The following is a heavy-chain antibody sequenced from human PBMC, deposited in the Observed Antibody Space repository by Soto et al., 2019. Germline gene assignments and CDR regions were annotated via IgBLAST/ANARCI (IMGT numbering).Heavy chain of an antibody. Sequence: QVQLVQSGAEVKKPGSSVKVSCKASGGTFSSYAISWVRQAPGQGLEWMGGIIPIFGTANYAQKFQGRVTITADESTSTAYMELSSLRSEDTAVYYCARARVVPAAIQNYYYGMDVWGQGTTVTVFS. D-gene: IGHD2-2*02. CDR2: IIPIFGTA. CDR3: ARARVVPAAIQNYYYGMDV. J-gene: IGHJ6*02. CDR1: GGTFSSYA. V-gene: IGHV1-69*01.